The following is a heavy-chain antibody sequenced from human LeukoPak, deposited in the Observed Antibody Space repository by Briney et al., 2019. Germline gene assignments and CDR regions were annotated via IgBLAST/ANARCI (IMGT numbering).Heavy chain of an antibody. D-gene: IGHD3-10*01. J-gene: IGHJ4*02. CDR3: ARDNLYE. CDR2: INPNSGGT. V-gene: IGHV1-2*06. CDR1: GYTFTNYT. Sequence: ASVKVSCKASGYTFTNYTLNWVRQAPGQGLEWMGRINPNSGGTNYAQKFQGRVTMTRDTSISTAYMELSRLRSDDTAVYYCARDNLYEWGQGTLVTVSS.